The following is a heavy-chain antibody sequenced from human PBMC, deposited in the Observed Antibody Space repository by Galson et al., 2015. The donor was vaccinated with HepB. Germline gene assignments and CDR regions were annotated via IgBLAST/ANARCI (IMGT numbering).Heavy chain of an antibody. V-gene: IGHV3-30*09. D-gene: IGHD6-6*01. CDR1: AFTFSYYR. CDR2: ISYDGNNK. J-gene: IGHJ4*02. Sequence: SLRLSCAASAFTFSYYRMHWVRQAPGRGLEWVAAISYDGNNKYYADSVEGRFAISRDNSMNTLYLQMNSLRSEDTAVYYCARGGRIAARLDYWGQGTLVTVSS. CDR3: ARGGRIAARLDY.